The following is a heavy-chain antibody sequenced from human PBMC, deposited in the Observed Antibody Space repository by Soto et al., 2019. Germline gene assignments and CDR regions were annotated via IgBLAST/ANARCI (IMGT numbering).Heavy chain of an antibody. V-gene: IGHV3-7*01. Sequence: GGSLRLSCAASGFTFSSYWMSWVRQAPGKGLEWVANIKQDGSEKYYVDSVKGRFTISRDNAKNSLYLQMNSLRAEDTAVYYCARERQIVVVPAAIYYFDYWGKGTLVTVS. CDR2: IKQDGSEK. CDR1: GFTFSSYW. J-gene: IGHJ4*02. D-gene: IGHD2-2*02. CDR3: ARERQIVVVPAAIYYFDY.